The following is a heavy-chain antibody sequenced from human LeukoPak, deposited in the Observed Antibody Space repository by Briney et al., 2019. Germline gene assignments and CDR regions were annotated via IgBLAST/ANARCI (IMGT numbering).Heavy chain of an antibody. D-gene: IGHD3-22*01. J-gene: IGHJ5*02. CDR2: IYYSGST. V-gene: IGHV4-59*01. Sequence: SETLSLTCTVSGGSISSYYWSWIRQPPGKGLEWIGYIYYSGSTNYNPSLKSRVTISVDTSKNQFSLKLSSVTAADTAVYYCARTSMYYYDSSGYYNWFDPWGQGTLVTVSS. CDR3: ARTSMYYYDSSGYYNWFDP. CDR1: GGSISSYY.